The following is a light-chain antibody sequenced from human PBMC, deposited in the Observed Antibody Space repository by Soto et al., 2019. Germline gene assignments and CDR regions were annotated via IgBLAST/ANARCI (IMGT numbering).Light chain of an antibody. CDR3: QQRSNWPPT. CDR1: QSVSSY. CDR2: DAS. V-gene: IGKV3-11*01. Sequence: EIVLTQSPATLSLSPGERATLSCRASQSVSSYLAWYQQKPGQAPRLLIYDASTRATGIPARFSGSGSGTDFTLTIPSLEPEEFEVYYCQQRSNWPPTFGQGTKVEIK. J-gene: IGKJ1*01.